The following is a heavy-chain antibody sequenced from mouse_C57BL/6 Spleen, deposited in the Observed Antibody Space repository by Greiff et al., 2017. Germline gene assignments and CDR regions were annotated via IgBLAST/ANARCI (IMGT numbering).Heavy chain of an antibody. V-gene: IGHV1-82*01. D-gene: IGHD2-14*01. CDR3: AREYDDAMDY. Sequence: VQVVESGPELVKPGASVKISCKASGYAFSSSWMNWVKQRPGKGLEWIGRIYPGDGDTNYNGKFKGKATLTADKSSSTAYMQLSSLTSEDSAVYFCAREYDDAMDYWGQGTSVTVSS. CDR1: GYAFSSSW. CDR2: IYPGDGDT. J-gene: IGHJ4*01.